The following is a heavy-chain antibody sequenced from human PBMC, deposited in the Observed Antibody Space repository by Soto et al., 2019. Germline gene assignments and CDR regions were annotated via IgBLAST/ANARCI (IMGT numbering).Heavy chain of an antibody. D-gene: IGHD5-12*01. CDR2: TKNKGNSYTT. V-gene: IGHV3-72*01. CDR1: GFTLSDHY. CDR3: ARGGYKYRY. J-gene: IGHJ4*02. Sequence: EVQVVESGGGLVQPGGSLRLSCAASGFTLSDHYMDWVRQAPGKGLEWVGRTKNKGNSYTTEYAASVKGRFTISRDDSKNSVYLHMNSMKSEDTAVYYCARGGYKYRYWGQGTLVTVSS.